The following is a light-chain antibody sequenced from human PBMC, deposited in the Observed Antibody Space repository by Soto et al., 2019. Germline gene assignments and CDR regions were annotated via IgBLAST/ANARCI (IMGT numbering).Light chain of an antibody. CDR1: SSDVGGYDH. CDR3: SSYKNKDTLL. J-gene: IGLJ3*02. CDR2: DVT. Sequence: QSALTQPASVSGSPGQSITISCTGTSSDVGGYDHVSWYQQHPGKAPKLIIYDVTVRPSGISTRFSGSKSDNTASLAVSGLQPEDEAEYYCSSYKNKDTLLFGGGTKVTVL. V-gene: IGLV2-14*03.